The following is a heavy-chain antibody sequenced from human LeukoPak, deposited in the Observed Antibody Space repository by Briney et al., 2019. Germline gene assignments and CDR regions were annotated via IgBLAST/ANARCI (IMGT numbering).Heavy chain of an antibody. D-gene: IGHD3-22*01. V-gene: IGHV3-30*18. CDR1: GFTFSSYG. J-gene: IGHJ4*02. Sequence: GGSLRLSCAASGFTFSSYGMHWVRQAPGKGLEWVAVISYDGSNKYYADSVKGRFTISRDNSKNTLYLQMNSLRAEDTAVYYCAKDWDYYDSSGKDYWGQGTLVTVSS. CDR2: ISYDGSNK. CDR3: AKDWDYYDSSGKDY.